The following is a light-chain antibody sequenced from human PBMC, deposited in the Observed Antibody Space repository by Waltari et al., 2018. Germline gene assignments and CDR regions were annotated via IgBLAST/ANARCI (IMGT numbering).Light chain of an antibody. CDR1: ALPKKY. V-gene: IGLV3-10*01. J-gene: IGLJ2*01. CDR2: EDS. Sequence: SYELTQPPSVAVSPGQTARITCSGDALPKKYAYWYQQKSGQAHVLVIYEDSKRPSGIPERFSGSSSGTMATLTISGAQMEDEADYYCYSTDSSGKQVFGGGTKLTVL. CDR3: YSTDSSGKQV.